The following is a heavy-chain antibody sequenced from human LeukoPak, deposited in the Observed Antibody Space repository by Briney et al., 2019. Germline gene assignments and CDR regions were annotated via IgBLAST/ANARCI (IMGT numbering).Heavy chain of an antibody. V-gene: IGHV4-4*07. CDR2: SHSRGST. J-gene: IGHJ6*02. Sequence: SETLSLTCTVSDGSISSDSWSWIRQPAGKGLEWIGRSHSRGSTSYNPSLESRVTMSVDTSKNQLSLRLSSLTAADTAVYYCAREAEHYYYAMDVWGQGTTVTVSS. CDR3: AREAEHYYYAMDV. CDR1: DGSISSDS.